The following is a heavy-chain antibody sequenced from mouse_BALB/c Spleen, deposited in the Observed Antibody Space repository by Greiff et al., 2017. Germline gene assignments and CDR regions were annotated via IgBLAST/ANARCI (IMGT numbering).Heavy chain of an antibody. CDR2: ISSGGSYT. Sequence: EVKLVESGGDLVKPGGSLKLSCAASGFTFSSYGMSWVRQTPDKRLEWVATISSGGSYTYYPDSVKGRFTISRDNAKNTLYLQMSSLKSEDTAMYYCARHGLLQKERYFDVWGAGTTVTVSS. J-gene: IGHJ1*01. CDR3: ARHGLLQKERYFDV. CDR1: GFTFSSYG. V-gene: IGHV5-6*01. D-gene: IGHD1-1*01.